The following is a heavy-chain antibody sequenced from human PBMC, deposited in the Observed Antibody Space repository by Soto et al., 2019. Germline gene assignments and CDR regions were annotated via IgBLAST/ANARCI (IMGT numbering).Heavy chain of an antibody. CDR1: GFTFSSYS. CDR2: ISSSSSYI. CDR3: ARDVVVVAAPDY. J-gene: IGHJ4*02. D-gene: IGHD2-15*01. Sequence: EVQLVESGGGLVKPGGSLRLSCAASGFTFSSYSMNWVRQAPGKGLEWVSSISSSSSYIYYADSVKGRFTISRDNAKNSLCLQMNSLRAEDTAVYYCARDVVVVAAPDYWGQGTLVTVSS. V-gene: IGHV3-21*01.